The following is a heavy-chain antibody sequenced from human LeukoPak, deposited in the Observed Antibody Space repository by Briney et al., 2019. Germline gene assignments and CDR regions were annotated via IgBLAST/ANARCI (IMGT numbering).Heavy chain of an antibody. V-gene: IGHV1-24*01. CDR3: ATEVMVRGVTSDY. CDR2: FDPEDGET. J-gene: IGHJ4*02. Sequence: ASVKVSCKVSGYTLTELTMHWVRQAPGKGLEWMGGFDPEDGETIYTQKFRGRVTMTEDTSTDTAYMELSSLRSEDTAVYYCATEVMVRGVTSDYWGQGTLVTVSS. D-gene: IGHD3-10*01. CDR1: GYTLTELT.